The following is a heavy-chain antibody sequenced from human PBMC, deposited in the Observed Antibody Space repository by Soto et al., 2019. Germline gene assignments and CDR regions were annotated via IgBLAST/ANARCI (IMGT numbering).Heavy chain of an antibody. CDR1: GYRFSNSG. CDR3: ARHSAGRRGFFFYYYIDV. D-gene: IGHD6-6*01. J-gene: IGHJ6*03. CDR2: ISPADSNT. Sequence: GESLKISCEGSGYRFSNSGIGWVRQMPGKGLEWMGFISPADSNTIYSPSFQGQVTISADKSISTAFVQWSSLKASDTATYYCARHSAGRRGFFFYYYIDVWGKGTTVTVSS. V-gene: IGHV5-51*01.